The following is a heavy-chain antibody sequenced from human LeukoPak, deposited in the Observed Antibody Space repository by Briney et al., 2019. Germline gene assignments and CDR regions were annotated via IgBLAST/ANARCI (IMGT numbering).Heavy chain of an antibody. CDR3: ARDNSVGDIAWWFDP. Sequence: ASVKVSCKASGYTFTSYYMHWVRQAPGQGLEWMGILTPGDGYRNYAQRFQGRVTMTRDLSTSTVYMELSSLRSEDTAVYYCARDNSVGDIAWWFDPWGQGTLVTVSS. CDR2: LTPGDGYR. D-gene: IGHD3-16*02. CDR1: GYTFTSYY. V-gene: IGHV1-46*01. J-gene: IGHJ5*02.